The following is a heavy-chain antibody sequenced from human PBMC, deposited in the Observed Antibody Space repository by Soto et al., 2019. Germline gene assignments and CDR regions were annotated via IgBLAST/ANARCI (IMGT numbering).Heavy chain of an antibody. J-gene: IGHJ5*02. Sequence: QVQLVQSGAEVKKPGSSVKDSCKASGGTFSSYAISWVRQAPGQGLEWMGGIIPIFGTANYAQKFQGRVTITADKSTSTADMELSSLRSEDTAVYYCARTQTTHYYDSSGYYTSGWFDPWGQGTLVTVSS. V-gene: IGHV1-69*06. CDR2: IIPIFGTA. CDR3: ARTQTTHYYDSSGYYTSGWFDP. CDR1: GGTFSSYA. D-gene: IGHD3-22*01.